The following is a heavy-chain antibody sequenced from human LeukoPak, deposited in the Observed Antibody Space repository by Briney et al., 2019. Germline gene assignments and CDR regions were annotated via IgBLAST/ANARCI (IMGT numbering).Heavy chain of an antibody. Sequence: GGSLRLSCAASGFTFSDYAMSWVRQAPGGGLEWVSAISGSGDKTFHADSVKGRFTTSRDNSKNTMSLQMSSLRDEDSAVYFCAKDASAWWYHRAYMNVWGTGTTVTVSS. CDR2: ISGSGDKT. CDR3: AKDASAWWYHRAYMNV. V-gene: IGHV3-23*01. CDR1: GFTFSDYA. D-gene: IGHD2-15*01. J-gene: IGHJ6*03.